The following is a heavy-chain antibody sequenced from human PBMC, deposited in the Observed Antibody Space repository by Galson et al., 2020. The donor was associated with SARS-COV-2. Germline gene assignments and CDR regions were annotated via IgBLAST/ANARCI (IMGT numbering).Heavy chain of an antibody. J-gene: IGHJ3*02. CDR2: ISGSGGST. D-gene: IGHD3-3*01. CDR3: AKLRFLEWYDAFDI. CDR1: EFTFSSYA. Sequence: GESLKISCAASEFTFSSYAMSWVRQAPGKGLEWVSTISGSGGSTYYADSVKGRFTISRDNSKNTLYLQMNSLRAEDTAVYYCAKLRFLEWYDAFDIWGQGTMFTVSS. V-gene: IGHV3-23*01.